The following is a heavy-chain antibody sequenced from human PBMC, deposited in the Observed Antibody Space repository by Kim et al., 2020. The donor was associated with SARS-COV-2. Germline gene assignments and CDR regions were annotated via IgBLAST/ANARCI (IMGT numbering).Heavy chain of an antibody. CDR2: IYYSRSN. CDR3: GRGFDY. J-gene: IGHJ4*02. V-gene: IGHV4-59*08. D-gene: IGHD2-15*01. Sequence: IYYSRSNNYHPPPKSRVTISVDTSKNQFSLKLSSVTAADTAVYYCGRGFDYWGQGTLVTVSS.